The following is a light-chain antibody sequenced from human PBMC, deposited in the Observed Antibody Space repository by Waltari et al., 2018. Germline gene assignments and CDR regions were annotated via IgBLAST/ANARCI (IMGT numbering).Light chain of an antibody. CDR1: QSLVHSDGNTS. Sequence: DVVLTQSPLSLPVTLGQPASISCRSSQSLVHSDGNTSLNWFQQRPGQSPRRLIYKVSKRDSGVPDRFSGSGSGTDFTLKISRVEAEDVGIYYCMQGTHWLSFGPGTRVDIK. V-gene: IGKV2-30*02. J-gene: IGKJ3*01. CDR2: KVS. CDR3: MQGTHWLS.